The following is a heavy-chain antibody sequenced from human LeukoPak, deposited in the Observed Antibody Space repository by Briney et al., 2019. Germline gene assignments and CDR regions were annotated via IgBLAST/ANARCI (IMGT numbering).Heavy chain of an antibody. D-gene: IGHD4-23*01. CDR2: IDPSDSYT. J-gene: IGHJ3*02. Sequence: GESLKISCKGSGYSFTSYWISWVRQMPGKSLEWMGRIDPSDSYTNYSPSFQGHVTISADKSISTAYLQWSCLKASDTAMYYCARQTVVTNDAFDIWGQGTMVTVSS. V-gene: IGHV5-10-1*01. CDR1: GYSFTSYW. CDR3: ARQTVVTNDAFDI.